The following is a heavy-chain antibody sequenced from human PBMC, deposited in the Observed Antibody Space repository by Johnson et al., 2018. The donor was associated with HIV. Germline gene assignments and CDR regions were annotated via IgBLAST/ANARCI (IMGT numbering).Heavy chain of an antibody. D-gene: IGHD2-15*01. CDR3: AKLNPVDDSFDL. J-gene: IGHJ3*01. CDR2: ISSDGDNT. V-gene: IGHV3-74*02. CDR1: GFTFSSHW. Sequence: VHLVESGGGLVKPGGSLRLSCAASGFTFSSHWMHWVRQAPGKGLVWVSRISSDGDNTTYADSVRGRFTISRDNTKNTLYLQMSSLRPEDTALYYCAKLNPVDDSFDLWGQGTMVTVSS.